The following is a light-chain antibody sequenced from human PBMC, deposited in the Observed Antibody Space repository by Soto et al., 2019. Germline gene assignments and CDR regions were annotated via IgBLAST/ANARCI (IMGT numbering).Light chain of an antibody. J-gene: IGKJ5*01. Sequence: EIVMAQSPATLSVSPGEIATLSCRASQSVSSNLACYQQKPGQAPRLLIYDASNRATGIPARFSGSGSGTAFTLTISSLEPEDFAVSYCQQRSNWPPITFGQGTRLEIK. CDR1: QSVSSN. V-gene: IGKV3-11*01. CDR3: QQRSNWPPIT. CDR2: DAS.